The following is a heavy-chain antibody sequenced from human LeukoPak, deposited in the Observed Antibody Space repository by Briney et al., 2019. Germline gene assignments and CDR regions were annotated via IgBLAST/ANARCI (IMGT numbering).Heavy chain of an antibody. CDR1: GFTFNNYG. D-gene: IGHD3-3*01. V-gene: IGHV3-30*02. CDR3: AKDRSVITIFGIDY. CDR2: IRYDGTNL. J-gene: IGHJ4*02. Sequence: GGSLRLSCVASGFTFNNYGMHWVRQAPGKGLEWVSFIRYDGTNLYYTNSVKGRFTISRDNSRSTLYLQMNSLRAEDTAVYYCAKDRSVITIFGIDYWGQGTLVTVSS.